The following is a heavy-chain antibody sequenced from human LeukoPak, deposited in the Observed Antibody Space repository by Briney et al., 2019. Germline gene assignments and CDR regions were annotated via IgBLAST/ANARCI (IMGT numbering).Heavy chain of an antibody. CDR3: AREPANESYYYDSSGYLDY. D-gene: IGHD3-22*01. CDR1: GGSISSYY. J-gene: IGHJ4*02. Sequence: SETLSLTCTVSGGSISSYYWSWIRQPPGKGLEWIGYIYYSGSTNYNPSLKSRVTISVDTSKNQFSLKLSSVTAADTAVYYCAREPANESYYYDSSGYLDYWGQGTLVTVSS. V-gene: IGHV4-59*12. CDR2: IYYSGST.